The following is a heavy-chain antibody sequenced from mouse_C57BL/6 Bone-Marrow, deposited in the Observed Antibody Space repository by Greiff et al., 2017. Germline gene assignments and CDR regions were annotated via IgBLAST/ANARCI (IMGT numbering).Heavy chain of an antibody. CDR1: GYAFSSYW. CDR2: IYPGDGDT. CDR3: ARSRYCYDSFDY. J-gene: IGHJ2*01. V-gene: IGHV1-80*01. D-gene: IGHD2-12*01. Sequence: QVQLQQSGAELVKPGASVKISCKASGYAFSSYWMNWVKQRPGKGLEWIGQIYPGDGDTNYNGKFKGKATLTADKSSSTAYMQLSSLTSEDSAVYFCARSRYCYDSFDYWGQGTTLTVSS.